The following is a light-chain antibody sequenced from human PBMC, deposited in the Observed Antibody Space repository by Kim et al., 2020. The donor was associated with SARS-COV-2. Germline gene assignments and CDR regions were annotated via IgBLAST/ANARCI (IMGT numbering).Light chain of an antibody. CDR2: DNN. J-gene: IGLJ3*02. CDR1: SSNIGNNY. CDR3: GTWDSSLSGLV. Sequence: GRKVPISCAGSSSNIGNNYVSWYQQLPGTAPKLLIYDNNKRPSGIPDRFSGSKSGTSATLGITGLQTGDEADYYCGTWDSSLSGLVFGGGTKLTVL. V-gene: IGLV1-51*01.